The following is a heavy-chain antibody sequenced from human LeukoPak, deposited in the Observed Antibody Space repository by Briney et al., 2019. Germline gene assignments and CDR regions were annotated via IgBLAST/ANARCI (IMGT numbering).Heavy chain of an antibody. V-gene: IGHV4-30-2*01. D-gene: IGHD1-7*01. CDR2: IYHSGST. J-gene: IGHJ4*02. Sequence: SQTLSLTCAVSGGSISSGNYSWSWIRQPPGKGLEWIGYIYHSGSTYYNPSLKGRVTISADTSKNQFSLKLTSVTAADTVVYYCVRDRELNYWGQGTLVTVSS. CDR3: VRDRELNY. CDR1: GGSISSGNYS.